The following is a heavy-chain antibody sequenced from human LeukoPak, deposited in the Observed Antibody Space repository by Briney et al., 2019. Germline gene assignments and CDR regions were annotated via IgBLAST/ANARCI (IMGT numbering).Heavy chain of an antibody. CDR2: ISAYNGNT. V-gene: IGHV1-18*01. J-gene: IGHJ6*03. CDR3: ARRHYGDTNYYYYYYMDV. D-gene: IGHD4-17*01. Sequence: ASVKVSCKASGYTFTSYGISWVRQAPGQGLEWMGWISAYNGNTNYAQKLQGRVTMTTDTSTSTAYMELRSLRSDDTAVYYCARRHYGDTNYYYYYYMDVWGKGTTVTISS. CDR1: GYTFTSYG.